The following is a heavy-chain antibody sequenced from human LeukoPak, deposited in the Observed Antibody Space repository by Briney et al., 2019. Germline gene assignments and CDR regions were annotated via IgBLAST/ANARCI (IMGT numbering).Heavy chain of an antibody. Sequence: PGGSLRLSCAASRFTFSASAMHWVRQASGKGLEWVGRIRSKANSYATAYAASVKGRFTISRDDSKNTAYLQMNSLKTEDTAVYYCTRMALSGTGSFDYWGQGTLVTVSS. CDR3: TRMALSGTGSFDY. CDR2: IRSKANSYAT. V-gene: IGHV3-73*01. J-gene: IGHJ4*02. D-gene: IGHD3/OR15-3a*01. CDR1: RFTFSASA.